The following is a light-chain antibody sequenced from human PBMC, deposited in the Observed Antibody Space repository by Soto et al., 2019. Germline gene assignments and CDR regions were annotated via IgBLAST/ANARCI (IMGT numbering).Light chain of an antibody. CDR3: QTWGTGIQWV. J-gene: IGLJ3*02. V-gene: IGLV4-69*01. CDR2: LNSDGSH. CDR1: RGHSSYA. Sequence: QLVLTQSPSASASLGASVKLTCTLSRGHSSYAIAWHQQQPEKGPRYLMKLNSDGSHTKGDGIPDRFSGSSSGAGRYLTISSLQSEDEADYYCQTWGTGIQWVFGGGTKLTVL.